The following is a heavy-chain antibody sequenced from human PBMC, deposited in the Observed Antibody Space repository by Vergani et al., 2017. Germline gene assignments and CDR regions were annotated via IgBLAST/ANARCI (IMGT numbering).Heavy chain of an antibody. CDR1: GYTFTSYA. Sequence: QVQLVQSGAEVKKPGASVKVSCKASGYTFTSYAMHWVRQAPGQRLEWMGWINAGNGNTKYSQKFQGRVTITRDTSASTAYMELSSLRSEDTAVYYCARVRSIAARPYYTYVWGKGTTVTVSS. CDR2: INAGNGNT. CDR3: ARVRSIAARPYYTYV. D-gene: IGHD6-6*01. V-gene: IGHV1-3*01. J-gene: IGHJ6*03.